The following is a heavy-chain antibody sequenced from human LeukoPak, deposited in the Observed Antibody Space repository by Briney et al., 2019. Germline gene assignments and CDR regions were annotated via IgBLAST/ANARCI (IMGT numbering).Heavy chain of an antibody. J-gene: IGHJ4*02. Sequence: SSETLSLTCTVSGGSISSGSYYWSWIRQPAGKGLEWIGRIYTSGSTNYNPSLKSRVTISVDTSKNQFSLKLSSVTAADTAVYYCARGPYYYDSSGYFDYWGQGTLVTVSS. V-gene: IGHV4-61*02. CDR3: ARGPYYYDSSGYFDY. D-gene: IGHD3-22*01. CDR2: IYTSGST. CDR1: GGSISSGSYY.